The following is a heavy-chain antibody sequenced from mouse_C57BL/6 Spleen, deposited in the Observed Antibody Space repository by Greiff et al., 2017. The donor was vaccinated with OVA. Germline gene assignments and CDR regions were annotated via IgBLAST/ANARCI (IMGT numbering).Heavy chain of an antibody. CDR3: ARPYHTGFAY. V-gene: IGHV5-17*01. CDR2: LSSGSRTI. D-gene: IGHD2-10*01. J-gene: IGHJ3*01. CDR1: GFTFSDYG. Sequence: EVHLVESGGGLVKPGGSLKLSCAASGFTFSDYGMHWGHQAPGKGLEWVAYLSSGSRTIYYAATMKGRFTISRDNAKNTLFLQMTSVRSEYTAMYYWARPYHTGFAYWGQGTLVTVSA.